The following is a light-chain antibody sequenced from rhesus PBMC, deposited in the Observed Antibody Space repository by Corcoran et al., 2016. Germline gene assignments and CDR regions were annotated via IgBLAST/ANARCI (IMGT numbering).Light chain of an antibody. CDR1: SVGRY. CDR3: QQRSYFFT. V-gene: IGKV3S11*01. Sequence: SVGRYLAWYQQKAGQALRLLIYGASSRARGIPDRFSGSGSGTDFTLTVSSLAPEDVGVYYCQQRSYFFTFGPGTKLVIK. CDR2: GAS. J-gene: IGKJ3*01.